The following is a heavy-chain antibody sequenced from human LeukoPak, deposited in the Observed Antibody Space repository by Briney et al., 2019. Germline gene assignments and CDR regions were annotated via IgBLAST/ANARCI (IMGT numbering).Heavy chain of an antibody. CDR2: ISSSGSTI. D-gene: IGHD3-22*01. V-gene: IGHV3-11*01. CDR1: GFTFRDYY. Sequence: GGSLRLSCAASGFTFRDYYMSWIRQAPGKGLEWVSYISSSGSTIYYADSVKGRFTISRDNAKNSLYLQMNSLRAEDTAVYYCARDPAFYDSRFFDYWGQGTLVTVSS. CDR3: ARDPAFYDSRFFDY. J-gene: IGHJ4*02.